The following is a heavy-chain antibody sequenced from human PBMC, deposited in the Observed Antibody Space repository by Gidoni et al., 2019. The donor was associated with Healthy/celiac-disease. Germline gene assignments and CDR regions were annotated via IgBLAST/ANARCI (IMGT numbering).Heavy chain of an antibody. J-gene: IGHJ4*02. CDR2: ISSSSSPI. V-gene: IGHV3-48*01. CDR1: GFSFSTYS. D-gene: IGHD3-3*01. Sequence: EVQLVESGGGLVQPGGSLRLSCAASGFSFSTYSMNWVRQAPGKGLEWFSYISSSSSPIYYADSVRGRFTISRDNAKNSLYLQMNSLRAEDTAVYYCARSDSDFWSGYYNPFDYWGQGTLVTVSS. CDR3: ARSDSDFWSGYYNPFDY.